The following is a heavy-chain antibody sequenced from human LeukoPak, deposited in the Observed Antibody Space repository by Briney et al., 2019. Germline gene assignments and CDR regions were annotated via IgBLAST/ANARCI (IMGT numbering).Heavy chain of an antibody. D-gene: IGHD2-2*03. CDR1: GGTFSSYA. J-gene: IGHJ6*02. CDR2: IIPIFGTA. Sequence: SVKVSCKASGGTFSSYAISWVRQAPGQGLEWMGGIIPIFGTANYAQKFQGRVTITADESTSTAYMELSSLRSEDTAVYYCASGYCSSTSCQGVYYYYGMDVWGQGTTVTVSS. CDR3: ASGYCSSTSCQGVYYYYGMDV. V-gene: IGHV1-69*01.